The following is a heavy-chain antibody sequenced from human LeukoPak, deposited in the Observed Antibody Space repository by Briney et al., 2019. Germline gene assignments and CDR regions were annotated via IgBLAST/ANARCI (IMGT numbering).Heavy chain of an antibody. D-gene: IGHD1-26*01. CDR2: ISSDGGRT. J-gene: IGHJ4*02. V-gene: IGHV3-64D*09. CDR1: GFTFSSFA. Sequence: GGSLRLSCSASGFTFSSFAMFWVRQAPGKGLEYVSGISSDGGRTNYADSVKARFTISRDNSKLTLYLQVTSLRPEDTAIYYCVKDPSGNYFYFDYWGQGTLVTVSS. CDR3: VKDPSGNYFYFDY.